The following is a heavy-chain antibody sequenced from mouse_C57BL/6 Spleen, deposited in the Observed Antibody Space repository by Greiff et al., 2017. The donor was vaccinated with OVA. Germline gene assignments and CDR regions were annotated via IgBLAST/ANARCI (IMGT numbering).Heavy chain of an antibody. CDR1: GYSITSGYD. V-gene: IGHV3-1*01. J-gene: IGHJ1*03. CDR2: ISYSGST. CDR3: ARSTVVAWYFDV. Sequence: EVQLQESGPGMVKPSQSLSLTCTVTGYSITSGYDWHWIRHFPGNKLEWMGYISYSGSTNYNPSLKSRISITHDTSKNHFFLKLKSVTTEDTATYYCARSTVVAWYFDVWGTGTTVTVSS. D-gene: IGHD1-1*01.